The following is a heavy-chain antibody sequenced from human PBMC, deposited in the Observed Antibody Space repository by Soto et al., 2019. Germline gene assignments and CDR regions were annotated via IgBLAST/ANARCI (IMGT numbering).Heavy chain of an antibody. CDR1: GGSISSGDYY. J-gene: IGHJ6*02. CDR2: IYYSGST. Sequence: SETLSLTCTVSGGSISSGDYYWSWIRQPPGKGLEWIGYIYYSGSTYYNPSLKSRVTISVDTSKNQFSLKLSSVTAADTAVYYCAREGDFWSGYSLGGVDVWGQGTTVTVSS. D-gene: IGHD3-3*01. V-gene: IGHV4-30-4*01. CDR3: AREGDFWSGYSLGGVDV.